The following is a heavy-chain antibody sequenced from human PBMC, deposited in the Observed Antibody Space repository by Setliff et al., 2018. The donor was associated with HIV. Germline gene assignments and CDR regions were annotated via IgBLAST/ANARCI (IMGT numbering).Heavy chain of an antibody. CDR1: GGSISSYY. Sequence: PSETLSLTCTVSGGSISSYYWSWIRQPPGKGLEWIGYIYTSGSTNYNPSLKSRVTTSVDTSKKQLSLKLSSVTAADTAVYYCARHWGYWGQGTLVTVSS. CDR3: ARHWGY. D-gene: IGHD3-16*01. J-gene: IGHJ4*02. V-gene: IGHV4-4*09. CDR2: IYTSGST.